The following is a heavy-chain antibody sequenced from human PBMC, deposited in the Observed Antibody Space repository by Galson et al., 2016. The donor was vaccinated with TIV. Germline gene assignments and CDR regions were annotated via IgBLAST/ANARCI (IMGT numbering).Heavy chain of an antibody. Sequence: QSGAEVKKPGTSVKVSCKASGYTFSDYYMHWVRQAPGQGLEWMGWINPNTGGTNYAQKFQGWVSMTRDTSINTAYMELSRLKSDDTAVYYCARDDGYTSGSDYWGRGTQVTVSS. CDR1: GYTFSDYY. J-gene: IGHJ4*02. D-gene: IGHD6-19*01. CDR3: ARDDGYTSGSDY. CDR2: INPNTGGT. V-gene: IGHV1-2*04.